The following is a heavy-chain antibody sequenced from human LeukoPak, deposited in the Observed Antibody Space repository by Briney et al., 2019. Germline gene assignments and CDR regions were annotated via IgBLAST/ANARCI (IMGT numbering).Heavy chain of an antibody. V-gene: IGHV4-61*02. CDR1: GGSISSGGYY. D-gene: IGHD5-18*01. Sequence: PSQTLSLTCTVSGGSISSGGYYWSWIRQPAGKELEWIGRIYTSGSTNYNPSLKSRVTISVDTSKNQFSLKLGSVTAADTAVYYCARGSTSYGSDYWGQGTLVTVSS. CDR2: IYTSGST. CDR3: ARGSTSYGSDY. J-gene: IGHJ4*02.